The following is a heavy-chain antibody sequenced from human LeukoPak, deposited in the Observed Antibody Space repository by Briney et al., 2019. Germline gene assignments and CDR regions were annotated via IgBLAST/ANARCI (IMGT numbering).Heavy chain of an antibody. D-gene: IGHD6-13*01. V-gene: IGHV3-23*01. CDR2: VSGSGVNT. Sequence: GGSPRLSCAASGFTFSSYVLTWVRQAPGKGLEWVSAVSGSGVNTYNADSVKGRFTISRDNSKNTMYLQMNSLRAEDTAVYYCAKEGGSSWYDYWGQGTLVTVSS. CDR1: GFTFSSYV. J-gene: IGHJ4*02. CDR3: AKEGGSSWYDY.